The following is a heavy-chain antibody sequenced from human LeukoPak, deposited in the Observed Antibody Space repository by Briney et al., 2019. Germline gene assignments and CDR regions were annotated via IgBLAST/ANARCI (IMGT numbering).Heavy chain of an antibody. CDR2: INPSGGST. CDR3: ARDKGYQLADGAFDI. D-gene: IGHD2-2*01. CDR1: GYTFTSYY. Sequence: ASVKVSCKASGYTFTSYYMHWVRQAPGQRLEWMGIINPSGGSTSYAQKFQGRVTMTRDTSTSTVYMELSSLRSEDTAVYYCARDKGYQLADGAFDIWGQGTMVTVSS. J-gene: IGHJ3*02. V-gene: IGHV1-46*01.